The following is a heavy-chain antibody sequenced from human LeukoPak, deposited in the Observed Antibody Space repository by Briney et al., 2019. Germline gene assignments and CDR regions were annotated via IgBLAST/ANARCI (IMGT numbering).Heavy chain of an antibody. CDR2: IFYSGST. CDR3: ARGNESKRGYSYGYSRGSYYYYMDV. V-gene: IGHV4-39*07. J-gene: IGHJ6*03. Sequence: PSETLSLTCTVSSGSISTSNYYWGWVRQPPGKALEWIGNIFYSGSTYYSPSLKSRVTISVDTSKNQFSLKLSSVTAADTAVYYCARGNESKRGYSYGYSRGSYYYYMDVWGKGTTVTVSS. CDR1: SGSISTSNYY. D-gene: IGHD5-18*01.